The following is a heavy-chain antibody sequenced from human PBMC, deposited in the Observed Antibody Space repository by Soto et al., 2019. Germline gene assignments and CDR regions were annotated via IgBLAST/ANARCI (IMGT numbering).Heavy chain of an antibody. V-gene: IGHV3-73*02. CDR2: TRSKAHSYAT. Sequence: EVPLVESGGGLVQPGGSLKLSCAASGFSFSDSAIHWVRQASGKGLEWVGRTRSKAHSYATAFAASAKGRFTISRDDSKNTVYLQMNSLKTEDTAVYYCTRHTVDYWGQGTLVTVSS. J-gene: IGHJ4*02. D-gene: IGHD4-4*01. CDR1: GFSFSDSA. CDR3: TRHTVDY.